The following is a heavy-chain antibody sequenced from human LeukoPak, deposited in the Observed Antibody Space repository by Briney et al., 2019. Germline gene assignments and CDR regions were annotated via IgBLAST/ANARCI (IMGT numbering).Heavy chain of an antibody. CDR1: VFTFSSYS. CDR3: ARALSYSYGSMDF. D-gene: IGHD5-18*01. J-gene: IGHJ4*02. Sequence: PGGSLRLSCAASVFTFSSYSMNWVRQAPGKGLEWVSSISSGSKYIYNADSGKGRFTISRDNAKNSLYLQMNSLRAEDTAVYYCARALSYSYGSMDFWGQGTLVIVSS. CDR2: ISSGSKYI. V-gene: IGHV3-21*01.